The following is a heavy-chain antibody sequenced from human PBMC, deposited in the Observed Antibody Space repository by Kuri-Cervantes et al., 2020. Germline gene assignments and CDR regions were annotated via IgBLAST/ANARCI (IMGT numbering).Heavy chain of an antibody. V-gene: IGHV2-70*20. CDR3: ARITMIRGVNSYYYYMDV. CDR2: IDWDDDK. D-gene: IGHD3-10*01. Sequence: SGPTLVKPTQTLTLTCTFSGFSLSSSGMCVSWVRQPPGKALEWLALIDWDDDKYYTTSLKTRLTISKVTSKNQVVLTVINMDPVDTATYYCARITMIRGVNSYYYYMDVWGKGTAVTVSS. J-gene: IGHJ6*03. CDR1: GFSLSSSGMC.